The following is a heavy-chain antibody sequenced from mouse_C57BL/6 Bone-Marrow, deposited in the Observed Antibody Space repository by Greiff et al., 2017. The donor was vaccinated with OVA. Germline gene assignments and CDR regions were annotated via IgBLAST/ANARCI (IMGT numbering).Heavy chain of an antibody. D-gene: IGHD1-1*01. CDR2: IDPNSGGT. J-gene: IGHJ4*01. CDR3: ASPSTVVRYYYAMDY. Sequence: QVQLKQPGAELVKPGASVKLSCKASGYTFTSYWMHWVKQRPGRGLEWIGRIDPNSGGTKYNEKFKSKATLTVDKPSSTAYMQLSSLTSEDSAVYYCASPSTVVRYYYAMDYWGQGTSVTVSS. CDR1: GYTFTSYW. V-gene: IGHV1-72*01.